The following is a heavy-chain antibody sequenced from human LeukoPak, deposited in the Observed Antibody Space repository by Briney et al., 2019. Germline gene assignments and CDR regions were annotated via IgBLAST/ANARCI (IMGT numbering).Heavy chain of an antibody. V-gene: IGHV3-23*01. J-gene: IGHJ4*02. CDR2: TSGSGGSA. Sequence: GGSLRLSCAASGFTFSSYAMSWVRQAPGKGLEWVSATSGSGGSAYYADSVKGRFTISRDNSKNSLYLQMNSLRTEDTALYYCVKDYYYGSGSYCDSWGQGTLVTVSS. CDR1: GFTFSSYA. CDR3: VKDYYYGSGSYCDS. D-gene: IGHD3-10*01.